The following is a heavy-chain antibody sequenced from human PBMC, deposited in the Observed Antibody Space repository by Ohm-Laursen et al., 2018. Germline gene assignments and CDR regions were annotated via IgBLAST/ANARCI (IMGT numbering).Heavy chain of an antibody. CDR1: GFTFSGYA. V-gene: IGHV3-21*01. J-gene: IGHJ4*02. Sequence: GSLRLSCAASGFTFSGYAMSWVRQAPGKGLEWVSSISSSSSYIYYADSVKGRFTISRDNAKNSLYLQMNSLRAEDTAVYYCATVLTLGYWGQGTLVTVSS. CDR2: ISSSSSYI. D-gene: IGHD2-8*01. CDR3: ATVLTLGY.